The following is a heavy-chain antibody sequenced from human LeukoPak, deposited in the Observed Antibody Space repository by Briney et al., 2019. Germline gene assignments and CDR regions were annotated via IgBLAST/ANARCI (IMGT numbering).Heavy chain of an antibody. J-gene: IGHJ4*02. CDR1: GYTFTSYY. CDR2: ISPYNGNT. V-gene: IGHV1-18*04. D-gene: IGHD1-26*01. CDR3: AREESIGSYQFLHDY. Sequence: ASVKVSCKASGYTFTSYYMHWVRQAPGQGLEWMGWISPYNGNTKYLQKLQGRVTMTTDTSTSTAYMEVSSLRSDDTAVYYCAREESIGSYQFLHDYWGQGTLVTVSS.